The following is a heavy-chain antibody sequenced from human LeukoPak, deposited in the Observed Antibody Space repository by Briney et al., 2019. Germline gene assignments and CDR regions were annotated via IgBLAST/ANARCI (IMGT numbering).Heavy chain of an antibody. V-gene: IGHV4-39*07. CDR2: IYYGGTT. D-gene: IGHD6-13*01. CDR3: VAYTSSLRWFDP. J-gene: IGHJ5*02. CDR1: DDSISSISFY. Sequence: KSSETLSLTCTVSDDSISSISFYWGWIRQPPGKGLEWIGSIYYGGTTYYNPSLESRVTMSLDTSKKQFSLRLRSVTAADTAVYYCVAYTSSLRWFDPWGQGTLVTVSS.